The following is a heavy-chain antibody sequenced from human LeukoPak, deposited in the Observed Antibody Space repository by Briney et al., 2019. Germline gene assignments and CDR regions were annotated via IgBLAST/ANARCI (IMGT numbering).Heavy chain of an antibody. Sequence: SETLSLTCAVYGGSFRGYYWSWIRQPPGKGLEWIGEINHSGSTNYNPSLKSRVTISLDTSMKKFSLKLNSATAADTAVYYCASTERCSTTCPLDYWGQGTLVTVSS. D-gene: IGHD2-2*01. CDR3: ASTERCSTTCPLDY. V-gene: IGHV4-34*01. CDR1: GGSFRGYY. CDR2: INHSGST. J-gene: IGHJ4*02.